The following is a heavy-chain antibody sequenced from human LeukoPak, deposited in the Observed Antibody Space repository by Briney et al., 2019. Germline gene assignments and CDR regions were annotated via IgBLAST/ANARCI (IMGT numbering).Heavy chain of an antibody. D-gene: IGHD1-14*01. Sequence: GGSLRLSCTTSGLTFSTSCFNWVRQAPGKGLEWVASISPTGFDRYHADSIKGRFTISRDNANNFLYLQMDSLRAEDTAVYYCATETNGRHYDYWGQGTLLTVSS. CDR1: GLTFSTSC. J-gene: IGHJ4*02. V-gene: IGHV3-21*01. CDR3: ATETNGRHYDY. CDR2: ISPTGFDR.